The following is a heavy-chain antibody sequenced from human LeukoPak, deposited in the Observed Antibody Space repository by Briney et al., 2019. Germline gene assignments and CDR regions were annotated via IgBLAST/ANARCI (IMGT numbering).Heavy chain of an antibody. CDR3: ASLFQYGYYGGGYFYY. J-gene: IGHJ4*02. CDR1: GGTFSSYA. D-gene: IGHD4-17*01. Sequence: ASVTVSFKASGGTFSSYAISWVRQAPGQGLEWMGGIIPIFGTANYAQKFQGRVTITADESTSTAYMELSSLRSEDTAVYYCASLFQYGYYGGGYFYYWGQGTLVTVSS. V-gene: IGHV1-69*13. CDR2: IIPIFGTA.